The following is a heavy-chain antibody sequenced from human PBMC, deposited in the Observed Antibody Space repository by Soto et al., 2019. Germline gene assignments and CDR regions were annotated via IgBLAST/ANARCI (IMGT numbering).Heavy chain of an antibody. CDR1: GFTFSSYW. CDR3: ARGRRCSGGSSLRLGP. CDR2: INSDGSST. V-gene: IGHV3-74*01. D-gene: IGHD2-15*01. Sequence: GVSLRLSGAASGFTFSSYWMHWVRQAPGKGLGWVSRINSDGSSTSYADSVKGRFTISRDNAKNTLYLQMNSLRAEDTAVYYCARGRRCSGGSSLRLGPWDRGTRVTVSS. J-gene: IGHJ5*02.